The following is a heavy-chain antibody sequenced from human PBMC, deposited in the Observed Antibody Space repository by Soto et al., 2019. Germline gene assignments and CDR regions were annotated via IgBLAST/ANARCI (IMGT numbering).Heavy chain of an antibody. J-gene: IGHJ6*02. CDR1: GDSVSNNSAA. V-gene: IGHV6-1*01. CDR2: TYYRSKWYN. CDR3: SRDRAVAGTFYYGMDV. Sequence: PSQTLSLTCAISGDSVSNNSAAWNWIRQSPSRGLEWLGRTYYRSKWYNDYAVSVKSRITINPDTSKNQFSLQLNSVTPEDTAVYYCSRDRAVAGTFYYGMDVWGQGTTVTVS. D-gene: IGHD6-19*01.